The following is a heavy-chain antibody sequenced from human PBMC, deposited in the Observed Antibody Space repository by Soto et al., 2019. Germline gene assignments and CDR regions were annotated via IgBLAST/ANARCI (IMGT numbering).Heavy chain of an antibody. J-gene: IGHJ4*02. D-gene: IGHD6-6*01. CDR3: AREFPSYSSSSGMFDY. CDR1: GDSVSSNSAA. CDR2: TYYRSKWYN. Sequence: KQSQTLSLTCAISGDSVSSNSAAWNWVRQSPSRGLEWLGRTYYRSKWYNDYAVSVKSRITINPDTSKNQFSLQLNSVTPEDSAVYYCAREFPSYSSSSGMFDYWGQGTLVTVSS. V-gene: IGHV6-1*01.